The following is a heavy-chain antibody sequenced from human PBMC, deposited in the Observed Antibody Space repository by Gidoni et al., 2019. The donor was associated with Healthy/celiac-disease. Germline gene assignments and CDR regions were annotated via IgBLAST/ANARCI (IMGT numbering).Heavy chain of an antibody. CDR1: GFTFSSYG. CDR2: ISYDGSNK. D-gene: IGHD1-26*01. V-gene: IGHV3-30*18. J-gene: IGHJ4*02. Sequence: QVQLVESGGGVVQPGRYLRLYCTASGFTFSSYGMHWVRQAPGKGLAWVSVISYDGSNKYYADSVKGRFTISRDNSKNTLYLQMNSLGAEDTAVYYCAKDQMGATTLDYWGQGTLVTVSS. CDR3: AKDQMGATTLDY.